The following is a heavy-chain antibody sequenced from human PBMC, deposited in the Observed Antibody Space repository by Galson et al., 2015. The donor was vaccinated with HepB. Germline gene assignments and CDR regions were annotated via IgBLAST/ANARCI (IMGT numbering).Heavy chain of an antibody. J-gene: IGHJ6*02. V-gene: IGHV6-1*01. Sequence: CAISGDSVSSNSAAWNWIRQSPSRGLEWLGRTYYRSKYYNDYAVSVKSRITINPDTSKNQFSLQLNSVTPEDTAVYYCARAVYGLPQHYYHGMDVWGQGTTVTVSS. CDR2: TYYRSKYYN. CDR3: ARAVYGLPQHYYHGMDV. CDR1: GDSVSSNSAA. D-gene: IGHD2-8*01.